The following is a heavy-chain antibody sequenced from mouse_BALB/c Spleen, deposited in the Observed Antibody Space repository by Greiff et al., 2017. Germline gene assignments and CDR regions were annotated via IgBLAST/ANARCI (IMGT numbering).Heavy chain of an antibody. CDR3: ASHRGYYYGSSPYYYAMDY. CDR2: IWSGGST. Sequence: QVQLQQSGPGLVQPSQSLSITCTVSGFSLTSYGVHWVRQSPGKGLEWLGVIWSGGSTDYNAAFISRLSISKDNSKSQVFFKMNSLQADDTAIYYCASHRGYYYGSSPYYYAMDYWGQGTSVTVSS. J-gene: IGHJ4*01. D-gene: IGHD1-1*01. CDR1: GFSLTSYG. V-gene: IGHV2-4-1*01.